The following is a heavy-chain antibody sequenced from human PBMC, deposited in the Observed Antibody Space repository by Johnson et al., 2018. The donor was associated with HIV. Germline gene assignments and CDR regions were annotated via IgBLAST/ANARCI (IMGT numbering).Heavy chain of an antibody. CDR1: GFTVSSNY. V-gene: IGHV3-66*02. D-gene: IGHD1-20*01. J-gene: IGHJ3*02. CDR2: IYPGGTT. Sequence: VQLVESGGGLVQPGGSLRLSCAASGFTVSSNYMSWVRQAPGKGLEWVSVIYPGGTTVPADSVKGRFTISRDNSKNTLHLQMRSLRAEDTALYYCARGTLTGTTGGFAIWGQGTMVTVSA. CDR3: ARGTLTGTTGGFAI.